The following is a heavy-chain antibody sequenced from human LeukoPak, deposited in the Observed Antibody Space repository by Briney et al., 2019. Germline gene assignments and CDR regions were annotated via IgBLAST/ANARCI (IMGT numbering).Heavy chain of an antibody. V-gene: IGHV4-4*07. D-gene: IGHD2-21*02. CDR2: IYASGNT. CDR1: GGSISSYY. J-gene: IGHJ4*02. CDR3: ARQGVATAIDY. Sequence: SETLSLTCTVSGGSISSYYWSWIRQPAGKGLEWIGRIYASGNTNYNPSLKSRVTMSVDTSKNLFALKLSSVTAADTAVYYCARQGVATAIDYWGQGTLVPVS.